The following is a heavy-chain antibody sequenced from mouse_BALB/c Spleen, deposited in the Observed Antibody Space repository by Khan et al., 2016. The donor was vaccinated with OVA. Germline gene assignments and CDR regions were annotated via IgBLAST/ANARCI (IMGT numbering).Heavy chain of an antibody. V-gene: IGHV3-2*02. CDR3: ARVDGGDFDY. Sequence: EVQLQESGPGLVKPSQSLSLTCTVTGYSITTDYAWNWIRQFPGKKLEWMGFISYSGNTKYNPSLKSRISITRDKSKNQSFLQLKSVTTEDTARYYCARVDGGDFDYWGQGTTLTVSS. J-gene: IGHJ2*01. CDR1: GYSITTDYA. D-gene: IGHD2-3*01. CDR2: ISYSGNT.